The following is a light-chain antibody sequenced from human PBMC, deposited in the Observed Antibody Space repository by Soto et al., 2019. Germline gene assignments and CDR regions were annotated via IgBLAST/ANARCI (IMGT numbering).Light chain of an antibody. V-gene: IGKV1-5*01. CDR3: QQYNSYWT. CDR2: DAS. Sequence: TQLTQSPSTLSASVGGRVTITCRASQSISSWLAWYQQKPGKAPKLLIYDASSLESGVPSRFSGSGSGTEFTLTISSLQPDDFATYYCQQYNSYWTFGQGTKVDI. J-gene: IGKJ1*01. CDR1: QSISSW.